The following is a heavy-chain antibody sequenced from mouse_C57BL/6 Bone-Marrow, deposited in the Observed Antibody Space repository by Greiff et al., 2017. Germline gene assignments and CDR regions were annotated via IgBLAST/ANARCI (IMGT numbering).Heavy chain of an antibody. D-gene: IGHD2-4*01. CDR3: ARNYDYFDY. V-gene: IGHV1-19*01. CDR2: INPYNGGT. Sequence: EVKVVESGPVLVKPWASVKMSCKASGYTFTDYYMNWVKQSHGKSLEWIGVINPYNGGTSYNQKFKGKATLTVDKSSSTAYMELNSLTSEDSAVYYCARNYDYFDYWGQGTTLTVSS. CDR1: GYTFTDYY. J-gene: IGHJ2*01.